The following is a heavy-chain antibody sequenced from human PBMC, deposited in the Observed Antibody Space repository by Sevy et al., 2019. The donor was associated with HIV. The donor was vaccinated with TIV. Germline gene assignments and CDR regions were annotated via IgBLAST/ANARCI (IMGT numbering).Heavy chain of an antibody. D-gene: IGHD2-21*02. Sequence: GGSLRLSCAASGFTFDDYAMHWVRQAPGKGLEWVSGISWNSGSIGYADSVKGRFTISRDNAKNSLYLQMNSLRAEDTALYYCAIAGEVAYCGGDCYSEAFDIWGQGTMVTVSS. V-gene: IGHV3-9*01. CDR1: GFTFDDYA. CDR3: AIAGEVAYCGGDCYSEAFDI. CDR2: ISWNSGSI. J-gene: IGHJ3*02.